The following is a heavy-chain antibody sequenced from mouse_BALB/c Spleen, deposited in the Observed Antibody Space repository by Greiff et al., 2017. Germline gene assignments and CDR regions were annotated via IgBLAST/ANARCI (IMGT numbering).Heavy chain of an antibody. D-gene: IGHD2-1*01. J-gene: IGHJ2*01. V-gene: IGHV1-7*01. CDR3: ARGHYYGNYLYYFDY. CDR2: INPSTGYT. CDR1: GYTFTSYW. Sequence: VQLQQSGAELAKPGASVKMSCKASGYTFTSYWMHWVKQRPGQGLEWIGYINPSTGYTEYNQKFKDKATLTADKSSSTAYMQLSSLTSEDSAVYYCARGHYYGNYLYYFDYWGQGTTLTVSS.